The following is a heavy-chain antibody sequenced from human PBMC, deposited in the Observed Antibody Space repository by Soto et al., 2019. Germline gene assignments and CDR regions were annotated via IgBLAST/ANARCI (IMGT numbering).Heavy chain of an antibody. CDR2: ISAYSGHT. J-gene: IGHJ4*02. D-gene: IGHD6-19*01. CDR3: ARRPHLADNVELDY. Sequence: QVQLVQSGAEVKKPGASVTVSCKASGYTFTNYGINWVRQAPGQGLEWMGGISAYSGHTNYAQKLQDRVTMTTDTSTSTAYMELRSLRSDDTAVYYCARRPHLADNVELDYWGQGTLVTVSS. V-gene: IGHV1-18*01. CDR1: GYTFTNYG.